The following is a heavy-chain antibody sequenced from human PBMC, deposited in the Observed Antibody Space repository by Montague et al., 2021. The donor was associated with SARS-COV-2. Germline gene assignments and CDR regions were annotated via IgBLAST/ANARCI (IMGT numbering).Heavy chain of an antibody. CDR2: ISQSGRT. V-gene: IGHV4-34*01. Sequence: SETLSLTCAVYGGSFGDDRWSWIRQSPGKGLEWIGNISQSGRTNYNPSLKSRVTISVDTSKNQFSLKLTSVTAADTGLYFCARGHLSVSMIVVVFTSASYYFDYGGQGAQVTVSS. D-gene: IGHD3-22*01. CDR1: GGSFGDDR. J-gene: IGHJ4*02. CDR3: ARGHLSVSMIVVVFTSASYYFDY.